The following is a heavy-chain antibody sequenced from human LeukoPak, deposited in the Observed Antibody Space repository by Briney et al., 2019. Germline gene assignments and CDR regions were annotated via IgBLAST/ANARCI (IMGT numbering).Heavy chain of an antibody. CDR2: FDPEDGET. CDR3: ARAAFLSGFARESPQDY. D-gene: IGHD3-10*01. Sequence: ASVKVSCKVSGYTLTELSIHWVRQAPGKGLEWMGGFDPEDGETIYAQKFQGRVTMTRDMSTSTVYMELSSLRSEDTAVYYCARAAFLSGFARESPQDYWGQGTLVTVSS. CDR1: GYTLTELS. J-gene: IGHJ4*02. V-gene: IGHV1-24*01.